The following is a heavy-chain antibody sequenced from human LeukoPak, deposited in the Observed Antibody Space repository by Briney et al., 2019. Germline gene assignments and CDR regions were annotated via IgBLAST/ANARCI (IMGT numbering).Heavy chain of an antibody. J-gene: IGHJ6*03. CDR2: INHSGST. CDR1: GGSFSGYY. Sequence: SETLSLTCAVYGGSFSGYYWSWIRQPPGKGLEWIGEINHSGSTNYNPSLKGRVTISVDTSKNQFSLKLSSVTAADTAVYYCARGRRGYYYYYYYMDVWGKGTTVTVSS. V-gene: IGHV4-34*01. CDR3: ARGRRGYYYYYYYMDV. D-gene: IGHD1-14*01.